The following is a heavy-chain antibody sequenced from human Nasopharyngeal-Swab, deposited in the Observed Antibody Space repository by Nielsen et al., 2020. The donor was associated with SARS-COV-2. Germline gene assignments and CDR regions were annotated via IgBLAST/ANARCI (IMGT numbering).Heavy chain of an antibody. J-gene: IGHJ4*02. CDR3: TTDFYFDY. Sequence: GESLKISCAASGFIFSASAMHWVRQAPGKGLEWLGGIGDKDHNYATTYGASVKGRFTISRDDSKNTAFLQMDSLKSEDTALYYCTTDFYFDYWGQGTLVTVSS. CDR2: IGDKDHNYAT. V-gene: IGHV3-73*01. CDR1: GFIFSASA.